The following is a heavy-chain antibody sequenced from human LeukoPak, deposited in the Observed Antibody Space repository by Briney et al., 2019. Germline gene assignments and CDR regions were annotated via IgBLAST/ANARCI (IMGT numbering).Heavy chain of an antibody. J-gene: IGHJ4*02. D-gene: IGHD6-13*01. CDR3: ARRVSSWSETFDY. V-gene: IGHV3-33*08. Sequence: GGSLRLSCAASGFTFSNAWMSWVRQAPGTGLEWVAFIRYDGSNKYYADSVKGRFTISRDNSKNTLYLQMNSLRAEDTAVYYCARRVSSWSETFDYWGQGTLVTVSS. CDR2: IRYDGSNK. CDR1: GFTFSNAW.